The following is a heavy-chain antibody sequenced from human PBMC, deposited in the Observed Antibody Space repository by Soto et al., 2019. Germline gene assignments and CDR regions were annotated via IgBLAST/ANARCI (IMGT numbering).Heavy chain of an antibody. CDR2: IIPIFGTA. J-gene: IGHJ4*02. V-gene: IGHV1-69*13. CDR3: AREAGGWLQYDY. D-gene: IGHD5-12*01. Sequence: ASVKVSCKASGGTFSSYAISWVRQAPGQGLEWMGGIIPIFGTANYAQKFQGRVTITADESTSTAYMELSSLRSEDTAVYYCAREAGGWLQYDYWGQGTLVTVSS. CDR1: GGTFSSYA.